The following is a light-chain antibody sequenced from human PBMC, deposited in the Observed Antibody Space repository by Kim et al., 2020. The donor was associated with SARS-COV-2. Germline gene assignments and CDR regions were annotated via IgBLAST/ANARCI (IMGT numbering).Light chain of an antibody. Sequence: EIVMTQSPATLSVSTGERATLSCRASQSVSSNFAWYQQKPGQAPRLLINGASTRATGIPARFSGSGSGTEFTLTISSLQSEDFAVYYCQQDNNWPYTFGQGTKLEI. CDR3: QQDNNWPYT. CDR2: GAS. CDR1: QSVSSN. V-gene: IGKV3-15*01. J-gene: IGKJ2*01.